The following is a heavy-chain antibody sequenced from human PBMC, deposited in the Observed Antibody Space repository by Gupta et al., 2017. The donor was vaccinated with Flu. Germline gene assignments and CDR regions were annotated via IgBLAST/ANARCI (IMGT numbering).Heavy chain of an antibody. D-gene: IGHD2-2*01. J-gene: IGHJ5*02. CDR2: ISSSGRYI. CDR1: GFTFSDYY. CDR3: ATYFYSSSNSFPAS. Sequence: QVQLVESGGGSVKPGGSLRLSCAGSGFTFSDYYMSWIRQAPGKGLEWLSYISSSGRYIDYGDSVRGRFTISRDNARNSLYLEMSXLXAEDTAXYYCATYFYSSSNSFPASWGPGTLVSVSS. V-gene: IGHV3-11*05.